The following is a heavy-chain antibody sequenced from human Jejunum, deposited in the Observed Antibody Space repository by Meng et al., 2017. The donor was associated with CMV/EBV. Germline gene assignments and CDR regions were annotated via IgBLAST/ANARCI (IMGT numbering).Heavy chain of an antibody. V-gene: IGHV4-59*01. D-gene: IGHD3-22*01. CDR1: GVSITTSY. CDR3: ARGYYDSSGSSNTLDI. J-gene: IGHJ3*02. Sequence: GVSITTSYWSWIRQPPGKGPEWIGYIYYTGSTNYNPSLKSRVTISLDTSKNQFSLKLSTVTAADTAVYYCARGYYDSSGSSNTLDIWGQGTMVTVSS. CDR2: IYYTGST.